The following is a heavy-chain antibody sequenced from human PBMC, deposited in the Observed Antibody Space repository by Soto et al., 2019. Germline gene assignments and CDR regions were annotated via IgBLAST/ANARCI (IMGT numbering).Heavy chain of an antibody. CDR1: GYTFIDYY. CDR3: ARPPVYISDWYYFDL. CDR2: ISPKSGGT. Sequence: QVQLVQSGAEVKKPGASVKVSCEASGYTFIDYYMHWVRQAPGQGFGWMGRISPKSGGTNYAQKFQGRVTMTWDTSLNTAYMELSSLMSEDTAVYYCARPPVYISDWYYFDLWGQGTLVTVSS. J-gene: IGHJ4*02. D-gene: IGHD6-19*01. V-gene: IGHV1-2*02.